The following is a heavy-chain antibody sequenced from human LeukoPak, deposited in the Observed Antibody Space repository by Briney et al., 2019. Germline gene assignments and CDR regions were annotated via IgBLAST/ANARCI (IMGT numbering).Heavy chain of an antibody. CDR3: ARQGVGSTEFDS. J-gene: IGHJ4*02. D-gene: IGHD2-21*02. Sequence: GGSLRLSCAASGFTFSSYPMHWVRQAPGKGLEWVAFISYDGSKKYYTDSLKGRFTISRDNSKNTLYLQMNSLRTEDTAVYYCARQGVGSTEFDSWGQGTRVAVSS. CDR2: ISYDGSKK. V-gene: IGHV3-30*04. CDR1: GFTFSSYP.